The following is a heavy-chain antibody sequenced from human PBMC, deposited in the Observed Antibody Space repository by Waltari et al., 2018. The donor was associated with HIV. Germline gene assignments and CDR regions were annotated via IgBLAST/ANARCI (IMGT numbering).Heavy chain of an antibody. D-gene: IGHD2-15*01. CDR1: GGSISSYY. V-gene: IGHV4-59*12. Sequence: QVHLQESGPGLVKPSETLSLTCTVSGGSISSYYWSWIRQPPGKGLEWIGYIYNSGSSNYNPSLNYNPSLKSRVTISVDTSRNQFSLKLSSVTAADTAVYYCARDRDISYYGLDVWGQGTTVTVSS. CDR3: ARDRDISYYGLDV. CDR2: IYNSGSS. J-gene: IGHJ6*02.